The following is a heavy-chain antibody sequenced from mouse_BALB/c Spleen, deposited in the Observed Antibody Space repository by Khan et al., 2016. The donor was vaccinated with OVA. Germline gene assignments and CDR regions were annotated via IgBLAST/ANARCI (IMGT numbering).Heavy chain of an antibody. D-gene: IGHD3-3*01. J-gene: IGHJ3*01. CDR3: ARGRAY. V-gene: IGHV3-2*02. CDR1: GYSITSDYA. CDR2: ISYSGST. Sequence: EVQLQESGPGLVKPSQSLSLTCTVTGYSITSDYAWNWIRQFPGNKLEWMGYISYSGSTSYTPSLKSRISITRDTSKNQFCLQLNSVTTEDTATYYGARGRAYWGQGTLVTVSA.